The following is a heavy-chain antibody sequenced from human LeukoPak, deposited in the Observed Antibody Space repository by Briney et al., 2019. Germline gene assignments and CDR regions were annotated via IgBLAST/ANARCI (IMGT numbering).Heavy chain of an antibody. CDR2: INDGGTYA. CDR1: GFAFREYW. J-gene: IGHJ4*02. Sequence: GGSLRLSCAASGFAFREYWMHWVRQTPGTGLMWVARINDGGTYAAYADSVKGRFTVSRDNAENTLYLQMNTLRVEDTAIYYCAREIKIQGFRAFDFWGQGTPVTVSS. D-gene: IGHD3-10*01. V-gene: IGHV3-74*01. CDR3: AREIKIQGFRAFDF.